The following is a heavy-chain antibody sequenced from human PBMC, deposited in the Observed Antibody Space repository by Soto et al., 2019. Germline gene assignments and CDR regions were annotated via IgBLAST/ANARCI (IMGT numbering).Heavy chain of an antibody. CDR3: ARRYGGGFDY. J-gene: IGHJ4*02. CDR1: GGSISSYY. Sequence: QVQLLESGPGLVKPSETLSLTCTVSGGSISSYYWSWIRQPPGKGLEWIGYIYSSGGTNYNPSRKSRVPISVDTSKNQFSLKLSSVTAADTAVYYCARRYGGGFDYWGQGTLVTVSS. D-gene: IGHD3-10*01. CDR2: IYSSGGT. V-gene: IGHV4-59*08.